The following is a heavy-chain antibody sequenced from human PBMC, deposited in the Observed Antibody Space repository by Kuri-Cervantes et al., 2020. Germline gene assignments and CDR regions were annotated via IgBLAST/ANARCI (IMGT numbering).Heavy chain of an antibody. D-gene: IGHD5-12*01. V-gene: IGHV4-34*11. CDR3: ASSSGYIHEYFQH. Sequence: SETLSLTCAVYGGSFSGYYWSWIRQPPGKGLEWIGYIYSKGYTNYNPSLKSRVTISVDTSKKQLSLRLTSAIDADTAVYYCASSSGYIHEYFQHWGQGTLVTVSS. J-gene: IGHJ1*01. CDR2: IYSKGYT. CDR1: GGSFSGYY.